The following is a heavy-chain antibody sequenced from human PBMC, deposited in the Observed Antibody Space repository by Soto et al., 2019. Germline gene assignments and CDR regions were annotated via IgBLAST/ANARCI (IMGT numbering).Heavy chain of an antibody. D-gene: IGHD3-10*01. V-gene: IGHV4-34*02. Sequence: QVQLQQWGAGLLKPAETLSLTCAVYGGSFSGYYWSWVRQPPGKGLEWIGEIERGGSTNYNPSLKSRVAISVDTSKNQFSLKVNSVTAADTAVYCCARGYGSGSYWDYWGQGTLVTVSS. J-gene: IGHJ4*02. CDR1: GGSFSGYY. CDR2: IERGGST. CDR3: ARGYGSGSYWDY.